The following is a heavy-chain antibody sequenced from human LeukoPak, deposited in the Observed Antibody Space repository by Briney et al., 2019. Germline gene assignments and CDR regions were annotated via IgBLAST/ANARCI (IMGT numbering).Heavy chain of an antibody. CDR3: AKIPEIYSSGWYYFDH. V-gene: IGHV3-33*06. D-gene: IGHD6-19*01. CDR1: GFTFSSFG. Sequence: GGSLRLSCAASGFTFSSFGMHWFRQAPGKGLEWVAVIWYDGSDKYYADSVKGRFTISRDNSKNTLYLQMNSLRAEDTAVYYCAKIPEIYSSGWYYFDHWGQGTLVTVSS. CDR2: IWYDGSDK. J-gene: IGHJ4*02.